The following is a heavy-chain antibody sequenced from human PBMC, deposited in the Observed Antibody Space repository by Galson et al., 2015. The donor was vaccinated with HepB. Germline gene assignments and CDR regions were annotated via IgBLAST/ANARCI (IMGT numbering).Heavy chain of an antibody. CDR2: ISYDGSNK. V-gene: IGHV3-30*04. CDR1: GFTFSSHA. D-gene: IGHD1/OR15-1a*01. Sequence: SLRLSCAASGFTFSSHAMHWVRQAPGQGLEWLACISYDGSNKFYADSVKGRFTVSGDNSKNTLYLQMSSLRGEDTAVYYCAKERTNHYFDYWGQGTLITVSS. J-gene: IGHJ4*02. CDR3: AKERTNHYFDY.